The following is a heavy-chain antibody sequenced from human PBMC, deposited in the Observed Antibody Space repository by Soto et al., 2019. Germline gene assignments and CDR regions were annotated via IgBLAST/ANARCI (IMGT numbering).Heavy chain of an antibody. V-gene: IGHV3-23*01. D-gene: IGHD6-19*01. J-gene: IGHJ4*02. CDR1: GFTFSSYA. CDR2: ISGSGGST. Sequence: EVQLLESRGGLVQPGGSLKLSCAASGFTFSSYAMSWVRQAPGKGLEWVSAISGSGGSTYYADSVKGRFTISRDNSKNTLYLQMNSLRAEDTAVYYCAKEYEYSSGWERIDYWGQGTLVTVSS. CDR3: AKEYEYSSGWERIDY.